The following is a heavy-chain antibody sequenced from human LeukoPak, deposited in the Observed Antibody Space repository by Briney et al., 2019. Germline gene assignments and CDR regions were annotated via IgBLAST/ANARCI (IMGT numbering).Heavy chain of an antibody. J-gene: IGHJ5*02. CDR1: GGTFISYA. V-gene: IGHV1-69*13. D-gene: IGHD5-24*01. CDR3: ARDPWPRQDNWFDP. CDR2: IIPIFGTA. Sequence: SLKVSCKASGGTFISYAISWGRQAPGQRLEWMRGIIPIFGTANYAQKFQGRVTITADESTSTAYMELSSLRSEDTAVYYCARDPWPRQDNWFDPWGQGTLVTVSS.